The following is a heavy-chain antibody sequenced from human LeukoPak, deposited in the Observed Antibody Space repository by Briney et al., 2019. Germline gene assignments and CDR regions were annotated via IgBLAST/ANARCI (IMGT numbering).Heavy chain of an antibody. J-gene: IGHJ4*02. D-gene: IGHD2-2*01. V-gene: IGHV4-38-2*02. CDR2: IYHSGST. CDR3: ARVRGYCSSTICYRYYFDY. CDR1: GYSISSGYY. Sequence: SEALSLTCTVSGYSISSGYYWGWIRQPPGKGLEWIGTIYHSGSTYYNPSLKSRVTISVDTSKNQFSLKLTSVTAADTAVYYCARVRGYCSSTICYRYYFDYWGQGTLVTVSS.